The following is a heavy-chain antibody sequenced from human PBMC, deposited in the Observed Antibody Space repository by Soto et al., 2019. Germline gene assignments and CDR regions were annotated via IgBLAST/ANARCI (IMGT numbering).Heavy chain of an antibody. D-gene: IGHD6-13*01. CDR3: AKALRGSQLAPNWFDP. V-gene: IGHV3-23*01. J-gene: IGHJ5*02. CDR2: ISGSGGST. Sequence: TGGSLRLSCASSGFTFSSYAMSWVRQAPGKGLEWVSAISGSGGSTYYADSVKGRFTISRDNSKNTLYLQMNSLRAEDTAVYYCAKALRGSQLAPNWFDPWGQGTLVTVSS. CDR1: GFTFSSYA.